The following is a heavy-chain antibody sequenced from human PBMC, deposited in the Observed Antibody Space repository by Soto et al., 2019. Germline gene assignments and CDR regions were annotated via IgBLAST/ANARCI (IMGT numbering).Heavy chain of an antibody. CDR1: GFSFTDYS. CDR2: ISFDGDKK. Sequence: QVHLVESGGGVVQPGRSLRLSCVASGFSFTDYSIHWVRQAPGKGLEWVAFISFDGDKKFFADSVKGRFDISRDNAKNTVYLQMNSLRPEDTAVFHCAVMAGLVVSDGHGLDVWGQGTTVNVSS. D-gene: IGHD2-8*02. CDR3: AVMAGLVVSDGHGLDV. J-gene: IGHJ6*02. V-gene: IGHV3-30*09.